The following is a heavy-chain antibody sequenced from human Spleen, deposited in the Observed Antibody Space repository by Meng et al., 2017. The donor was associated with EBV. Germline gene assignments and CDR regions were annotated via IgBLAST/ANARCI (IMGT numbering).Heavy chain of an antibody. D-gene: IGHD2-8*02. CDR2: INAGNGNT. CDR1: GYSFTTYP. J-gene: IGHJ4*02. V-gene: IGHV1-3*01. Sequence: QVQLVQSGSGLKEPGASVKVSCKASGYSFTTYPVHWVRQAPGQRLEWMGWINAGNGNTKYSQKLQGRVTMTRDTSASTVYMELSSLRSEDTAVYYCARDGGSTGGALDYWGQGTLVTVSS. CDR3: ARDGGSTGGALDY.